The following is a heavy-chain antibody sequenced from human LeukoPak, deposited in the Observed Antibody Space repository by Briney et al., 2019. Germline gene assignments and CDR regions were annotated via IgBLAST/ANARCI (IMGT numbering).Heavy chain of an antibody. CDR2: ISINGGTT. CDR1: GFTFSRYA. Sequence: SGGCLRLSCAASGFTFSRYAVHWVRQAPGKGLEYVSGISINGGTTYYANSVKGRFTISRDNSKNTVDLQMGSLRDEDMGVYYCARRGEDGSNDYWGQGTLVTVSS. D-gene: IGHD1-26*01. CDR3: ARRGEDGSNDY. V-gene: IGHV3-64*01. J-gene: IGHJ4*02.